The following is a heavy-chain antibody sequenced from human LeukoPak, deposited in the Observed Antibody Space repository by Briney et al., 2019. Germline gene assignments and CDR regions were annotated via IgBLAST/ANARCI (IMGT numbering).Heavy chain of an antibody. CDR3: ALTIFGVARRPEAFDI. Sequence: NPSETLSLTCTVSGGSISSGDYYWSWIRQPPGKGLEWIGYIYYSGSTYYNPSLKSRVTISVDTSKNQFSLKLSSVTAADTAVYYCALTIFGVARRPEAFDIWGQGTMVTVSP. V-gene: IGHV4-30-4*08. J-gene: IGHJ3*02. D-gene: IGHD3-3*01. CDR1: GGSISSGDYY. CDR2: IYYSGST.